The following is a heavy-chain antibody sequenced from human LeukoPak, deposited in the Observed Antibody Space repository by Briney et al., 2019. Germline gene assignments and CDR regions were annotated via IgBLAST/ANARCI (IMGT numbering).Heavy chain of an antibody. J-gene: IGHJ6*03. CDR2: IYYSGST. CDR1: GGSISSYY. Sequence: SETLSLTCTVSGGSISSYYWSWIRQPPGKGLEWIGYIYYSGSTNYNPSLKSRVTISVDTSKNQFPLKLSSVIAADTAVYYCARTTEGYCSSASCFGFSYSYYMDVWGKGTTVTISS. CDR3: ARTTEGYCSSASCFGFSYSYYMDV. D-gene: IGHD2-2*01. V-gene: IGHV4-59*01.